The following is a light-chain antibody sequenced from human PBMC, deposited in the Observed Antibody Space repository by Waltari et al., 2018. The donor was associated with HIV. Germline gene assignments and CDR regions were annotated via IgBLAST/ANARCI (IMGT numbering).Light chain of an antibody. V-gene: IGLV1-40*01. Sequence: QSVLTQPPSVSGAPGQRVTISCTGSSSNIGAGYDVYWYQHLPGTAPKLLIYGDTNRLSGVPDRFSGSKSGTSASLAITGLQAEDEADYYCQSYDSSLSDPNWVFGGWTKLTVL. J-gene: IGLJ3*02. CDR2: GDT. CDR3: QSYDSSLSDPNWV. CDR1: SSNIGAGYD.